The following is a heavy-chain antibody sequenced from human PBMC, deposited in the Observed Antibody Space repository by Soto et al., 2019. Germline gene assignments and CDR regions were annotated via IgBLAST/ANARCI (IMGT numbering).Heavy chain of an antibody. V-gene: IGHV1-18*01. D-gene: IGHD1-1*01. J-gene: IGHJ6*02. CDR2: MSGRSGDP. Sequence: QVQLVQSGGEVKKPGASVRVSCQASGYPFNKFGIHWVRQAPGQGLEWLGRMSGRSGDPNCAPNVRDRITMATDTSTNTAYMELRSLRPDDTAVYYCAREGGHGAGKHHYGLDVWGQGTTVTVSS. CDR1: GYPFNKFG. CDR3: AREGGHGAGKHHYGLDV.